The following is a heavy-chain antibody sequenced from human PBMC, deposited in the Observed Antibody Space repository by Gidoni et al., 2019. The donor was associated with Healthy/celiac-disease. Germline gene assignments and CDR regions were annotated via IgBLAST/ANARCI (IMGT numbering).Heavy chain of an antibody. D-gene: IGHD5-12*01. J-gene: IGHJ6*02. CDR1: GYTFTSYY. CDR2: INPSGGST. CDR3: ARERDSGYDSYYYYGMDV. V-gene: IGHV1-46*01. Sequence: QVQLVQSGAEVKKPGASVKVSCKASGYTFTSYYMHWVRQAPGQGLEWMGIINPSGGSTSYAQKFQGRVTMTRDTSTSTVYMELSSLRSEDTAVYYCARERDSGYDSYYYYGMDVWGQGTTVTVSS.